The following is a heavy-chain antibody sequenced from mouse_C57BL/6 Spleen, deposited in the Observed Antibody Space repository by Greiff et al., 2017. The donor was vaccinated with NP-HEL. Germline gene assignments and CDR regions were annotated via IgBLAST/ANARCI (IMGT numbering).Heavy chain of an antibody. J-gene: IGHJ2*01. CDR3: AREDYYGSIFDY. Sequence: EVKLVESEGGLVQPGSSMKLSCTASGFTFSDYYMAWVRQVPEKGLEWVANINFDGSSTYYLDSLKSRFIISRDNAKNILYLQMSSLKSEDTATYYCAREDYYGSIFDYWGQGTTLTVSS. CDR1: GFTFSDYY. D-gene: IGHD1-1*01. CDR2: INFDGSST. V-gene: IGHV5-16*01.